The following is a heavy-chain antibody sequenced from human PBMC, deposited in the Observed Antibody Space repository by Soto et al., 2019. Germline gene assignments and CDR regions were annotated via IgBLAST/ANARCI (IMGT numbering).Heavy chain of an antibody. CDR3: ARCYYDSSGYYYWGY. V-gene: IGHV4-31*03. Sequence: QVQLQESGPGLVKPSQTLSLTCTVSGGSISSGGYYWSWIRQHPGKGLEWIGYIYYSGSTYYNPSLTSRVTISVDTSKNQFSLKLSSVTAADTAVYYCARCYYDSSGYYYWGYWGQGTLVTVSS. CDR2: IYYSGST. D-gene: IGHD3-22*01. J-gene: IGHJ4*02. CDR1: GGSISSGGYY.